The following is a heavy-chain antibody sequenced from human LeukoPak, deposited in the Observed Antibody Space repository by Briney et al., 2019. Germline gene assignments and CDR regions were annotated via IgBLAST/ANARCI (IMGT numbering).Heavy chain of an antibody. CDR1: GGSISSYY. J-gene: IGHJ5*02. CDR3: ARHSSLLAWFDP. Sequence: SETLSLTCTVSGGSISSYYWSWIRQPTGKGLEWIGYIFHSGSTNYNPSLKSRVSMSVDTSKNQFSLRLSSVTAADTAVYYCARHSSLLAWFDPWGQGTLVTVSS. D-gene: IGHD1-26*01. CDR2: IFHSGST. V-gene: IGHV4-59*08.